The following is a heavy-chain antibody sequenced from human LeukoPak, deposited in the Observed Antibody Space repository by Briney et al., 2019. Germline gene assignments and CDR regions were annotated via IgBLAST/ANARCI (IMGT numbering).Heavy chain of an antibody. D-gene: IGHD3-22*01. V-gene: IGHV1-58*02. J-gene: IGHJ5*02. CDR2: IVVGSGNT. CDR1: GFTFTRSA. Sequence: PVKVSCKASGFTFTRSAMQWVRQARGQRLEWIGWIVVGSGNTNYAQKFQERVTITRDMSTSTAYMELSSLRSEDTAVYYCAAERGNYYDSSGYYQFDPWGQGTLVTVSS. CDR3: AAERGNYYDSSGYYQFDP.